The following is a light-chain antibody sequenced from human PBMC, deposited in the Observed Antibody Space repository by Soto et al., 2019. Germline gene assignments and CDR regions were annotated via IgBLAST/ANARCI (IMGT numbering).Light chain of an antibody. Sequence: QSVLTQPASVSGSPGQSITISCTGTSSDVGAYNYVSWYQQHPGKAPKLMIYDVSNRPSGVSNRFSGSKSGNTASLTISGLQAEDEADYYCSSYTISSTLVVFGGGTTLTVL. CDR2: DVS. V-gene: IGLV2-14*01. CDR1: SSDVGAYNY. CDR3: SSYTISSTLVV. J-gene: IGLJ2*01.